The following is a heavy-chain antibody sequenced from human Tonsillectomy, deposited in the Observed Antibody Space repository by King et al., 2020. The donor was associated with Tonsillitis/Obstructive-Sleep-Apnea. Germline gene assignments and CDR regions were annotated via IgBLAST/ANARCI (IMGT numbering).Heavy chain of an antibody. CDR1: GGSISSYY. CDR3: ARLDPDSGWLSDY. J-gene: IGHJ4*02. D-gene: IGHD6-19*01. V-gene: IGHV4-59*08. Sequence: HVQLQESGPGLVKPSETLSLTCTVSGGSISSYYWSWIRQPPGKGLEWIGYIYYSGSTNYNPSLKNRVAISVDTSKKQFSLRLSSVTAADTAVYYCARLDPDSGWLSDYWGQGTLVTVSS. CDR2: IYYSGST.